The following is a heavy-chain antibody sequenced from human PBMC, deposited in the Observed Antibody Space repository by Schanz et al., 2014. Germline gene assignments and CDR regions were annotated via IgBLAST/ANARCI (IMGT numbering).Heavy chain of an antibody. Sequence: QVQLVQSGAEVKKPGASVKVSCKASGYTLTGFGVSWVRQAPGQGREWMGWISAYSGDTHSAQKFQGRVTMTWDRSISTANMELSRLRSDDTAVYYCVRDGDERLVVIFDQWGQGTLVTVSS. CDR3: VRDGDERLVVIFDQ. J-gene: IGHJ4*02. CDR2: ISAYSGDT. D-gene: IGHD3-22*01. CDR1: GYTLTGFG. V-gene: IGHV1-18*01.